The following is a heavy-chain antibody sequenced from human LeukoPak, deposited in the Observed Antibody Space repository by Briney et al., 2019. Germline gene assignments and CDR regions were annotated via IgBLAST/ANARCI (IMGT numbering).Heavy chain of an antibody. CDR1: GFTFSSYW. D-gene: IGHD6-19*01. J-gene: IGHJ4*02. Sequence: PGGSLRLSCAASGFTFSSYWMHWVRQAPGKGLVWVSRINSDGSSTSYADSVKGRFTISRDNAKNTVYLQMNSLRAEDTAVYYCARDTSGWYDFDYWGQGTLVTVSS. CDR2: INSDGSST. V-gene: IGHV3-74*01. CDR3: ARDTSGWYDFDY.